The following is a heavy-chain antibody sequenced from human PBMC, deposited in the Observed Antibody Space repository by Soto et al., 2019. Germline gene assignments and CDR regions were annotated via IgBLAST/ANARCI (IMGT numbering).Heavy chain of an antibody. V-gene: IGHV1-69*13. D-gene: IGHD3-22*01. J-gene: IGHJ6*02. Sequence: SAKVSCKASGGTFSSYAISWVRQAPGQGLEWMGGIIPIFGTANYAQKFQGRVTITADESTSTAYMELSSLRSEDTAVYYCARLRITMIGHYYGMDVSGQGTTVPVSS. CDR2: IIPIFGTA. CDR1: GGTFSSYA. CDR3: ARLRITMIGHYYGMDV.